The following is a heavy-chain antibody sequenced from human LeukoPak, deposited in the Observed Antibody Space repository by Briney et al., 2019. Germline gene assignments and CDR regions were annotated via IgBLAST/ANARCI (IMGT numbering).Heavy chain of an antibody. Sequence: PGGSLRLSCAASGFTFDDYGMSWVRQAPGKGLEWVSAISGSGGSTYYADSVKGRFTISRDNSKNTLYLQMNSLRAEDTAVYYCAKVMLRYFDWLPGGFDYWGQGTLVTVSS. CDR3: AKVMLRYFDWLPGGFDY. V-gene: IGHV3-23*01. CDR2: ISGSGGST. D-gene: IGHD3-9*01. J-gene: IGHJ4*02. CDR1: GFTFDDYG.